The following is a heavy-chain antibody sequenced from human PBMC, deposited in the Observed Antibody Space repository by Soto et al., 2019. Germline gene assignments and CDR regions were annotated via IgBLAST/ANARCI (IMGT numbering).Heavy chain of an antibody. CDR1: GGTFSSYA. Sequence: SVKVSCKASGGTFSSYAISWVRQAPGQGLEWMGGIIPIFGTANYAQKFQGRVTITADESTSTAYMELSSLRSEDTAVYYCARDLCSSPSCYYYYYGMDVGAQGTTLPVSS. CDR3: ARDLCSSPSCYYYYYGMDV. D-gene: IGHD2-2*01. J-gene: IGHJ6*02. V-gene: IGHV1-69*13. CDR2: IIPIFGTA.